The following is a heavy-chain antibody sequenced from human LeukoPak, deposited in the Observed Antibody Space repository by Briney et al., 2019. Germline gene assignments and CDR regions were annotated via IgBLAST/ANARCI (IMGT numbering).Heavy chain of an antibody. CDR2: INSDGSNT. V-gene: IGHV3-74*01. CDR1: GFTFSNYW. J-gene: IGHJ2*01. D-gene: IGHD5-12*01. CDR3: ARGYAGGYFDL. Sequence: PGGSLRLSCAASGFTFSNYWMHWVRQGPGKGLVWVSRINSDGSNTAYADSVKGRFTISRVNAKNTLSLQMNSLRAEDTAVYYCARGYAGGYFDLWGRGTLVTVSS.